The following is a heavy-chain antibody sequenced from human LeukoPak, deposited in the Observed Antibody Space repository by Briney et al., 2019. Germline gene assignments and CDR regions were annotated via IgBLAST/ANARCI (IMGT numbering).Heavy chain of an antibody. D-gene: IGHD5-24*01. Sequence: GGSLRLSCAASGFTFSSYSMNWVRQAPGKGLEWVSSISSSSSYIYYADSVKGRLTISRDNAKNSLYLQMNSLRAEDTAVYYCARDPERLRDVDFDYWGQGTLVTVSS. V-gene: IGHV3-21*01. CDR3: ARDPERLRDVDFDY. CDR2: ISSSSSYI. CDR1: GFTFSSYS. J-gene: IGHJ4*02.